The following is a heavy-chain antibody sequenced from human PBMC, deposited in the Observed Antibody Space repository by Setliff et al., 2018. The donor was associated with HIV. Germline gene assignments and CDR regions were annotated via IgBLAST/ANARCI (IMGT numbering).Heavy chain of an antibody. Sequence: LRLSCAASGFTFSNYWMSWVRQAPGKGLEWVANIKQDGSEKNYVDSVKGRSTVSRDNAKNSLFLQMNSLSVEDTAVYYCARKAAALDYWGRGTLVTVSS. CDR3: ARKAAALDY. CDR1: GFTFSNYW. CDR2: IKQDGSEK. V-gene: IGHV3-7*01. D-gene: IGHD6-13*01. J-gene: IGHJ4*01.